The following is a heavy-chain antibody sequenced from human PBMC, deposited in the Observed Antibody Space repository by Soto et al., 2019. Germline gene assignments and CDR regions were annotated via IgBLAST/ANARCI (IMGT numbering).Heavy chain of an antibody. Sequence: QVQLVESGGGVVQPGRSRRLSCAASGVTFSSYGMHWVRQAPGKGLEWVAVIWYDGNNKYYADSVKGRFIISRDNSKNTLYLQMSTLRVEDTAVYYCARDRVRGGMDVWGQGTTVTVSS. CDR1: GVTFSSYG. CDR2: IWYDGNNK. V-gene: IGHV3-33*01. J-gene: IGHJ6*02. CDR3: ARDRVRGGMDV.